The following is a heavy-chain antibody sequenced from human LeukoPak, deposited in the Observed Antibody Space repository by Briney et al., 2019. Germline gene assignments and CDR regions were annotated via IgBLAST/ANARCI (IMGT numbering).Heavy chain of an antibody. CDR1: GGSISSHY. D-gene: IGHD2-2*01. J-gene: IGHJ5*02. V-gene: IGHV4-59*11. CDR3: ARADDRYCSSTSCPGPNWFDP. Sequence: SETLSLTCTVSGGSISSHYWSWIRQPPGKGLEWIGYIYYSGSTNYNPSLKSRVTISVDTSKNQFSLKLSSVTAADTAVYYCARADDRYCSSTSCPGPNWFDPWGQGTLVTVSS. CDR2: IYYSGST.